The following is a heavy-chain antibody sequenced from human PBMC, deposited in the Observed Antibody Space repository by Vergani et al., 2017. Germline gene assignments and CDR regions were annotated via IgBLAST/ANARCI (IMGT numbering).Heavy chain of an antibody. Sequence: QVQLQQWGAGLLKPSETLSLTCAVYGGSFSGYYWSWIRQPPGKGLEWIASLYYRGNSYYSPSLRSRLTISVDTSKNQFSLILNFVNAADTSVYYCARVGRLGAVTGDGPSLDLLCRGTLVTVAS. D-gene: IGHD2-21*02. CDR3: ARVGRLGAVTGDGPSLDL. J-gene: IGHJ2*01. CDR2: LYYRGNS. V-gene: IGHV4-34*01. CDR1: GGSFSGYY.